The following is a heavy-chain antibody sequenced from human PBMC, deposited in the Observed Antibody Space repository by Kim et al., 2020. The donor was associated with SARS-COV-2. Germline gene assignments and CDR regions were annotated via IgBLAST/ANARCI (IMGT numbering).Heavy chain of an antibody. J-gene: IGHJ4*02. V-gene: IGHV6-1*01. CDR3: ARGRSGIAVANCEY. Sequence: ALSVKSRITINPDTSKNQFALQLNSVTPEDTAVYYCARGRSGIAVANCEYWGQGSLVTVSS. D-gene: IGHD6-19*01.